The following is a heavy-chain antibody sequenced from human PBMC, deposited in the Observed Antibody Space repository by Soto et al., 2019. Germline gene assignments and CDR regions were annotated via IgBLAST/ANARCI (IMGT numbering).Heavy chain of an antibody. CDR2: ISAYNGNT. Sequence: QVQLVQSGAEVKKPGASVKVSCKASGYTFTSYGISWVRQASGQGLEWMGWISAYNGNTKYAQKLQGRVTMTTETSTSTAYMERRSLRSDDTAVYYCARDEAYKWNDGGWFDPWGQGTLVTVSS. CDR1: GYTFTSYG. CDR3: ARDEAYKWNDGGWFDP. J-gene: IGHJ5*02. V-gene: IGHV1-18*01. D-gene: IGHD1-1*01.